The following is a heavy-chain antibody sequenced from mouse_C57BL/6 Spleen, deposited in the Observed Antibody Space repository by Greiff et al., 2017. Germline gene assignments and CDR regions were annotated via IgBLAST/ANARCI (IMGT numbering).Heavy chain of an antibody. J-gene: IGHJ4*01. V-gene: IGHV1-82*01. CDR3: ARREITNYDARDY. Sequence: VQLQQSGPELVKPGASVKISCKASGYAFSSSWMNWVKQRPGKGLEWIGRIYPGDGDTNYNGKFKGKATLTADKSSSTAYMQLSSLTSEDSAVYFCARREITNYDARDYRGQGTSVSVSP. CDR1: GYAFSSSW. D-gene: IGHD1-3*01. CDR2: IYPGDGDT.